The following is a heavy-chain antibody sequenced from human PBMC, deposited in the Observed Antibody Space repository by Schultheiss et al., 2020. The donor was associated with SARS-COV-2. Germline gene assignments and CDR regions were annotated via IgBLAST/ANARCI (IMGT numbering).Heavy chain of an antibody. J-gene: IGHJ5*02. CDR1: GGSISSGGYY. D-gene: IGHD2-2*01. Sequence: GSLRLSCTVSGGSISSGGYYWSWIRQPPGKGLEWIGSIYYSGSTYYNPSLKSRVTISVDTSKNQFSLKLSSVTAADTAVYYCARQGVPAGAFDPWGQGTLVTVSS. CDR2: IYYSGST. CDR3: ARQGVPAGAFDP. V-gene: IGHV4-39*01.